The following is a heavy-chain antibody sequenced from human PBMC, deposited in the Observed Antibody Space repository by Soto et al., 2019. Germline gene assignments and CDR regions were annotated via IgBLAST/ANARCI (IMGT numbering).Heavy chain of an antibody. Sequence: PVGSLRLSCAASGFNFRNYNMNWVRQAPGKGLEWVSSISSSSSYIYYADPMKGRFTISRDNAKNSLYLQMNSLRAEDTAVYYCARDRGQTSGHTSRFDSWGQGTLVTVSS. D-gene: IGHD6-19*01. CDR3: ARDRGQTSGHTSRFDS. J-gene: IGHJ4*02. V-gene: IGHV3-21*01. CDR2: ISSSSSYI. CDR1: GFNFRNYN.